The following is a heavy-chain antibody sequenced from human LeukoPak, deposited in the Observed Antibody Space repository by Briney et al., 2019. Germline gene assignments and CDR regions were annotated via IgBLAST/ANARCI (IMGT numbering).Heavy chain of an antibody. Sequence: SETLSLTCAVYGGSFSGYYWSWIRQPPGKGLEWIGEINHSGSTNYNPSLKSRVTISVDTPKNQFSLKLSSVTAADTAVYYCARGSGRYYDSSGYYYRYWGQGTLVTVSS. CDR2: INHSGST. CDR1: GGSFSGYY. V-gene: IGHV4-34*01. CDR3: ARGSGRYYDSSGYYYRY. D-gene: IGHD3-22*01. J-gene: IGHJ4*02.